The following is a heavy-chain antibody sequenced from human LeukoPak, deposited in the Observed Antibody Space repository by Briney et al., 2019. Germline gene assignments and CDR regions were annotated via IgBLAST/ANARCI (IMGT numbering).Heavy chain of an antibody. Sequence: SETLSLTCNVSGAAISSGTYYWSWIRQPAGKGLEWIRRIFTSGNTDYNPSLKSRVFISIETSKNRFSLTLNSVTAADTAVYYCATLRGDYYDSRAYDLWGQGTMVTVSS. CDR3: ATLRGDYYDSRAYDL. CDR2: IFTSGNT. CDR1: GAAISSGTYY. V-gene: IGHV4-61*02. J-gene: IGHJ3*01. D-gene: IGHD3-22*01.